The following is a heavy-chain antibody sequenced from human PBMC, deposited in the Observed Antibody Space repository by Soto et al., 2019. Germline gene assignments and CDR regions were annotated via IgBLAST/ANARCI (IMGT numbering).Heavy chain of an antibody. Sequence: ASVKVSCKASGYTFINFGISWVRQAPGQGLECMGWISPYNGNTNYAQKLQGRVTMTTDTSTSTAYMELRSLRSDDTAVYYCARDSEYSSSPGYMDVWGKGTTVTVSS. J-gene: IGHJ6*03. CDR1: GYTFINFG. V-gene: IGHV1-18*01. CDR2: ISPYNGNT. D-gene: IGHD6-6*01. CDR3: ARDSEYSSSPGYMDV.